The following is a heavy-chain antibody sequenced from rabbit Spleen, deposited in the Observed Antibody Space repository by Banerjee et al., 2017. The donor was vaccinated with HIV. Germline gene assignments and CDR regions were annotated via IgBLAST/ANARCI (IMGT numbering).Heavy chain of an antibody. Sequence: QSLEESGGDLVKPGASLTLTCTASGFPFSNKAVMCWVRQAPGKGLEWIACINLITGKAVYANWAKGRSTFSKTSSTTVTLQMTSLTAADTATYFCARDTGSSFSSYGMDLWGQGTLVTVS. CDR2: INLITGKA. CDR3: ARDTGSSFSSYGMDL. V-gene: IGHV1S40*01. J-gene: IGHJ6*01. D-gene: IGHD8-1*01. CDR1: GFPFSNKAV.